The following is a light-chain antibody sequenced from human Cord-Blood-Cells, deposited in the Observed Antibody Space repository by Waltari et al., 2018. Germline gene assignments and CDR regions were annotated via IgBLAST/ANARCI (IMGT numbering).Light chain of an antibody. J-gene: IGKJ1*01. CDR2: GAS. CDR1: QSVSSSY. CDR3: QQYGSSPRT. V-gene: IGKV3-20*01. Sequence: IVLPQFPGTLSLSPGERATLSCRASQSVSSSYLAWYQQKPGQAPRLLIYGASSRATGIPDRFSGSGSGTDFTLTISRLEPEDFAVYYCQQYGSSPRTFGQGTKVEIK.